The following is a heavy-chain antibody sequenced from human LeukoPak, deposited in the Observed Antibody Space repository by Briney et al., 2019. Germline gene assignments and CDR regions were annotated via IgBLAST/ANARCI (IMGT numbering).Heavy chain of an antibody. Sequence: GASVKVSCKASGGTFSRNDISWVRQAPGQGLEWMGGIMPLFGTAKNAQKFQGRVTITADKSTSTAYMELSSLRSEDTAVYYCASGRTDIVVVPATLRNFYFDYWGPGTLVTVSS. CDR1: GGTFSRND. D-gene: IGHD2-2*01. CDR3: ASGRTDIVVVPATLRNFYFDY. V-gene: IGHV1-69*06. J-gene: IGHJ4*02. CDR2: IMPLFGTA.